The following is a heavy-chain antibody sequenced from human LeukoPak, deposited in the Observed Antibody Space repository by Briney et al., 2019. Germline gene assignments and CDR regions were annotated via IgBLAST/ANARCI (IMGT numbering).Heavy chain of an antibody. D-gene: IGHD2-2*01. CDR1: GYSISSGYY. Sequence: SETLSLTCAVSGYSISSGYYWGWIRQPPGKGLEWIGSIYHSGSTYYNPSLKSRVTISVDTSKNQSSLKLSSVTAADTAVYYCASLQVPAAIGIDYWGQGTLVTVSS. V-gene: IGHV4-38-2*01. CDR2: IYHSGST. CDR3: ASLQVPAAIGIDY. J-gene: IGHJ4*02.